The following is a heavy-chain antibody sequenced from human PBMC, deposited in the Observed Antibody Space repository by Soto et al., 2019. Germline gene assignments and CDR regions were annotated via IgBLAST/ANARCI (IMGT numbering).Heavy chain of an antibody. Sequence: GGSLRLSCAASGFTFSRHAMNWVRQAPGNGLEWVSVVSGSGGNTYQADSVKGRFTISRDNSNNTLYLQMNSLRAEDTAVYYCAKDRDGYNDGLDVWGQGTTVTVSS. V-gene: IGHV3-23*01. CDR3: AKDRDGYNDGLDV. CDR2: VSGSGGNT. J-gene: IGHJ6*02. CDR1: GFTFSRHA. D-gene: IGHD5-12*01.